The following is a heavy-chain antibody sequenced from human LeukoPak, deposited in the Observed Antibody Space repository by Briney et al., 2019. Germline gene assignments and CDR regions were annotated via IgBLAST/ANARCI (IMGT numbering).Heavy chain of an antibody. CDR2: IIPILDIA. CDR3: ARDQGVTDPPPYGLDV. CDR1: VGTLSSYA. J-gene: IGHJ6*02. D-gene: IGHD3-10*01. Sequence: SVKVSCKPSVGTLSSYAISWVRQAPGQGLECMGRIIPILDIATYAQKFQGRVTITADKSTSTAYMELSSLSSEDTAVYYCARDQGVTDPPPYGLDVWGQGTTVTVSS. V-gene: IGHV1-69*04.